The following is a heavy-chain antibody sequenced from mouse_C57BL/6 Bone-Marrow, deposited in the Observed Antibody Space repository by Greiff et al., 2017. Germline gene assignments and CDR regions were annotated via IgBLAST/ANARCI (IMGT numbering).Heavy chain of an antibody. V-gene: IGHV1-5*01. Sequence: EVQLQESGTVLARPGASVKMSCKTSGYTFTSYWMHWVKQRPGQGLEWIGAIYPGTSDTSYNQQFKGKAKLTAVTAACTAYMEHSRLTNEDSAVYYCTRRITTVVATADYWGQGITLTVSS. J-gene: IGHJ2*01. CDR3: TRRITTVVATADY. CDR1: GYTFTSYW. CDR2: IYPGTSDT. D-gene: IGHD1-1*01.